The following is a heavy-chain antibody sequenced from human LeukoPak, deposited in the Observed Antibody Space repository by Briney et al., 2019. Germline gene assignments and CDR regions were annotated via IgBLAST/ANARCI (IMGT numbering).Heavy chain of an antibody. CDR2: IIPILGIA. D-gene: IGHD2-2*01. CDR1: GGTFSSYA. CDR3: ASLWDIEAYCSSTSCYENAFDI. J-gene: IGHJ3*02. V-gene: IGHV1-69*04. Sequence: ASVKVSCKASGGTFSSYAISWVRQAPGQGLEWMGRIIPILGIANYAQKFQGRVTITADKSTSTAYMELSSLRSEDTAVYYCASLWDIEAYCSSTSCYENAFDIWGQGTMVTVSS.